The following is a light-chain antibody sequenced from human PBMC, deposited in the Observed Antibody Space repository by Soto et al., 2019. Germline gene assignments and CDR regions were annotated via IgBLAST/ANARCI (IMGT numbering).Light chain of an antibody. V-gene: IGKV2-30*01. J-gene: IGKJ1*01. CDR3: MQGTHWPPT. CDR2: KVS. CDR1: QSLVYSDGNTY. Sequence: DVVMTQSPLSLPVTLGQPTSISCRSSQSLVYSDGNTYLNWFQQRPDQSPRRLIYKVSKRDSGVPDRFSGSGSGTDFTLKISRVEAEDVGVYYCMQGTHWPPTFGQGTKVEIK.